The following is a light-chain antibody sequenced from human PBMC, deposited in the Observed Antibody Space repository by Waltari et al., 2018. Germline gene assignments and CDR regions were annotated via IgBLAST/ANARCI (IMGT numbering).Light chain of an antibody. V-gene: IGKV1-33*01. Sequence: DIQLTQSPSSLAASVGDRGTLTCRASQDIGGYLNWYQQQPGKAPKLLIYKTSILKTGVPSRFSGGSSRIDYTLTITNLQPEDIATYYCQYYDNLPMFTFGPGTKVEIK. J-gene: IGKJ2*01. CDR3: QYYDNLPMFT. CDR2: KTS. CDR1: QDIGGY.